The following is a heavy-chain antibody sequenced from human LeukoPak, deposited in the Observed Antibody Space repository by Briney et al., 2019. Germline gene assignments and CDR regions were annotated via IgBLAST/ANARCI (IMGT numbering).Heavy chain of an antibody. CDR3: ARSGVVGAGGDY. CDR2: INPNSGGT. V-gene: IGHV1-2*02. CDR1: GYTFTGYY. D-gene: IGHD1-26*01. J-gene: IGHJ4*02. Sequence: ASVKVSCKASGYTFTGYYMHWVRQAPGQGLEWMGWINPNSGGTNYAQKFQGRVTMTRNTSISTAYMELSSLRSEDTAVYYCARSGVVGAGGDYWGQGTLVTVSS.